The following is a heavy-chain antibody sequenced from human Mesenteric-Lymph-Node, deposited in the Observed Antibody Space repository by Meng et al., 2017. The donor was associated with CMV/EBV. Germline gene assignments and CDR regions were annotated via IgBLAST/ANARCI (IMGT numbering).Heavy chain of an antibody. CDR2: ISSSSSTI. Sequence: LSLTCTVSGASTSGYYWSWVRQAPGKGLEWVSYISSSSSTIYYADSVKGRFTISRDNSKNTLYLQMNSLRAEDTAVYYCAKSLYDFWSGYSCLDYWGQGTLVTVSS. CDR3: AKSLYDFWSGYSCLDY. J-gene: IGHJ4*02. V-gene: IGHV3-11*01. D-gene: IGHD3-3*01. CDR1: GASTSGYY.